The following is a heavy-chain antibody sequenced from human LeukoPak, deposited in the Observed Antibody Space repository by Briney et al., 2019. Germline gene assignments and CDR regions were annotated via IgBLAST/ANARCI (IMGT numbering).Heavy chain of an antibody. CDR2: IYTSGST. CDR1: SGSISSYY. D-gene: IGHD6-19*01. Sequence: SETLSLTCTVSSGSISSYYWSWIRQPAGKGLEWIGRIYTSGSTNYNPSLKSRVTMSVDTSKNQFSLKLSSVTAADTAVYYCASETVAGTFDYWGQRTLVTVSS. V-gene: IGHV4-4*07. J-gene: IGHJ4*02. CDR3: ASETVAGTFDY.